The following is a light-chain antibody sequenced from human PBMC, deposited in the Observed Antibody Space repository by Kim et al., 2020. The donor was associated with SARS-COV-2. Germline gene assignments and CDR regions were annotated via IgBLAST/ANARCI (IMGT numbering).Light chain of an antibody. CDR3: QVWDIGSDHV. V-gene: IGLV3-21*04. J-gene: IGLJ1*01. Sequence: DPEKTARITCGRNNIGSQIVHWYQQKSAHATVLVIHNDSDRPSGIPERFSGSNSGNTATLTISRVEAGDEADYYCQVWDIGSDHVFGTGTKVTVL. CDR1: NIGSQI. CDR2: NDS.